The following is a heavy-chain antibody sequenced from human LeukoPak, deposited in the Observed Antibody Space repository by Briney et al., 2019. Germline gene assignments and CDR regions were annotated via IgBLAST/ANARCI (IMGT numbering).Heavy chain of an antibody. CDR1: GFTFNNYN. D-gene: IGHD1-26*01. V-gene: IGHV3-21*01. Sequence: GGSLRLSCATSGFTFNNYNMNWVRQAPGRALEWVSSVTSSGTYIFYADSVKGRFTISRDNAKNSLYLQMNSLGPEDTAVYYCARDPYSGNYGNYYYYYMDVWGKGTTVTISS. CDR3: ARDPYSGNYGNYYYYYMDV. CDR2: VTSSGTYI. J-gene: IGHJ6*03.